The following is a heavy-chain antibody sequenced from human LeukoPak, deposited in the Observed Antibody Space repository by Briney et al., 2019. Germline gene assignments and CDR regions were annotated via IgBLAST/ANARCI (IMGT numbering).Heavy chain of an antibody. CDR2: SRNKPNSHTT. Sequence: GGSLRLSCAASGFTFSDHYVDWVRQAPGKGLEWVGRSRNKPNSHTTLYAASVKGRFTISRDDSKNSVYLQMSSLKMEDTAVYYCARDLLMTTVDYWGQGTLVTVSS. CDR3: ARDLLMTTVDY. J-gene: IGHJ4*02. V-gene: IGHV3-72*01. CDR1: GFTFSDHY. D-gene: IGHD4-17*01.